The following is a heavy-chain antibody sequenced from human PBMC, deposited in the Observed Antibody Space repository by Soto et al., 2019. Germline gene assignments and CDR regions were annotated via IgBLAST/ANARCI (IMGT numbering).Heavy chain of an antibody. CDR3: VRGSSNLVDLDY. CDR1: GFTFSSYG. CDR2: IWYDGNNK. J-gene: IGHJ4*02. V-gene: IGHV3-33*01. D-gene: IGHD6-13*01. Sequence: QVQLVESGGGVVQPGRSLRLSCAASGFTFSSYGMHWVRQAPGKGLEWVAVIWYDGNNKYYADSVKGRFTISRDNSKNKLHLQRNSLRAEDTAVYYCVRGSSNLVDLDYLGQGTLVTVSS.